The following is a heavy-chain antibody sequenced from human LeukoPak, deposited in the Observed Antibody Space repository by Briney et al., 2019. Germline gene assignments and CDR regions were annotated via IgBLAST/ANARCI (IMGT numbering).Heavy chain of an antibody. D-gene: IGHD6-19*01. J-gene: IGHJ6*02. CDR3: ARDIPPSYSSGWYRYYYYYGMDV. CDR1: GFTFSRYA. V-gene: IGHV3-23*01. Sequence: GGSLRLPCAASGFTFSRYAMNWVRQAPGKGLEWVSVISGSGDTTHYVDSVKGRFTISRDNSKNTFYLQMNSLRAEDTAVYYCARDIPPSYSSGWYRYYYYYGMDVWGQGTTVTVSS. CDR2: ISGSGDTT.